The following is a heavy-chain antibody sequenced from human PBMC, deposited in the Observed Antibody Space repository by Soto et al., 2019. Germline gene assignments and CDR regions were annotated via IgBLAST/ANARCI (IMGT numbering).Heavy chain of an antibody. V-gene: IGHV5-51*01. J-gene: IGHJ6*02. D-gene: IGHD4-17*01. Sequence: LGESLKISCKGSGYNFTNYWIGWVRQMPGKGLEWMGIIYPGDSDTRYSPSFQGQVTISADKSISAAYLQWSSLKASDTAMYYCASQDGDTVLFYYGMDVWGQGTTVTVSS. CDR1: GYNFTNYW. CDR2: IYPGDSDT. CDR3: ASQDGDTVLFYYGMDV.